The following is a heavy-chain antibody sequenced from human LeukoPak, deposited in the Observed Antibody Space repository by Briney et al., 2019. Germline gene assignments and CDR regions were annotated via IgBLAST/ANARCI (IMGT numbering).Heavy chain of an antibody. Sequence: GGSLRLSCAASGCTFSSCSMHWVRQAPGKGLEWVSSISTGSSYIYSAASVRGGSTIPSDNAKTSLYLKLNSLRAEDTAVYYCAASDTTGYPPREWDYWYFDLWGRGTLVTVSS. V-gene: IGHV3-21*01. CDR2: ISTGSSYI. J-gene: IGHJ2*01. D-gene: IGHD3-9*01. CDR1: GCTFSSCS. CDR3: AASDTTGYPPREWDYWYFDL.